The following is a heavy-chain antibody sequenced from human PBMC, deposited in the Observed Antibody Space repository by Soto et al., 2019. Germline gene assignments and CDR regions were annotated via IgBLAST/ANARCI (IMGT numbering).Heavy chain of an antibody. J-gene: IGHJ4*01. V-gene: IGHV3-15*07. D-gene: IGHD3-22*01. CDR1: GFAFSNAW. Sequence: GGSLRLPCAASGFAFSNAWINWVRQAPGKGLEWVGRIKSKGHGGTTDFAAPVRGRFAVSRDDSRNLVYMQMNSLNTEDTAVYDCTTDSDTSVIVVRFDYWGHGTLVTVSS. CDR3: TTDSDTSVIVVRFDY. CDR2: IKSKGHGGTT.